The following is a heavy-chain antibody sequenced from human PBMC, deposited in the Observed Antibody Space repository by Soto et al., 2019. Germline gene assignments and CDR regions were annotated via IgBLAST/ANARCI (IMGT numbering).Heavy chain of an antibody. CDR3: ARESPMSAMEIDY. J-gene: IGHJ4*02. Sequence: PSETLSLTCTVSGGSISSGGYYWSWIRQHPGKGLEWIGYIYYSGSTYYNPSLKSRVTISVDTSKNQFSLKLSSVTAADTAVYYCARESPMSAMEIDYWGQGTLVTVSS. CDR1: GGSISSGGYY. D-gene: IGHD5-18*01. V-gene: IGHV4-31*03. CDR2: IYYSGST.